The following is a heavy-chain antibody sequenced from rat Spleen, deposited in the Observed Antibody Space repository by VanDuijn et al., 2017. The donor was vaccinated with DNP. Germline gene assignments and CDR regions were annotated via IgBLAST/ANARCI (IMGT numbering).Heavy chain of an antibody. CDR1: RFTFNNFW. J-gene: IGHJ2*01. CDR2: IRYDGGSI. D-gene: IGHD4-3*01. V-gene: IGHV5-31*01. Sequence: EVQLVESGGDLVQPGRSLKLSCVASRFTFNNFWMTWFRQVPRKGLEWVAYIRYDGGSIYYGDSVKGRFTISRDNAKSTLYLQMNSLRSEDMATYYCARWYNSGYYFDYWGQGVMVTVSS. CDR3: ARWYNSGYYFDY.